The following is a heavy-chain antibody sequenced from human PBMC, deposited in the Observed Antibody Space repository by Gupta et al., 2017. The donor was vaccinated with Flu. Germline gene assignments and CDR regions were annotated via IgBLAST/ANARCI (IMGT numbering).Heavy chain of an antibody. Sequence: EVQLVESGGGLVQPGGSLSLSCVVSGFTLSSFEMNWVRQAPGKGLEWLSYISSTSSTIHYADSVKGRFTISRDNAQNSLYLQMNSLRAEDTAVYYCARDQFGAGPEFDYWGQGTLVTVSS. J-gene: IGHJ4*02. D-gene: IGHD3-16*01. V-gene: IGHV3-48*03. CDR3: ARDQFGAGPEFDY. CDR2: ISSTSSTI. CDR1: GFTLSSFE.